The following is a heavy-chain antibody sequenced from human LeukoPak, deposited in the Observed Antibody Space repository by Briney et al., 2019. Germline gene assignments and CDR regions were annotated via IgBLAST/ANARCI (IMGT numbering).Heavy chain of an antibody. J-gene: IGHJ6*02. Sequence: HLGGSPRLSCAASGFTFSSYAMHWVRQAPGKGLVWVAVISYDGSNKYYADSVKGRFTISRDNSKNTLYLQMNSLRAEDTAVYYCARDPRSAAGTSQMRWDVWGQGTTVTVSS. CDR1: GFTFSSYA. V-gene: IGHV3-30-3*01. CDR3: ARDPRSAAGTSQMRWDV. D-gene: IGHD6-13*01. CDR2: ISYDGSNK.